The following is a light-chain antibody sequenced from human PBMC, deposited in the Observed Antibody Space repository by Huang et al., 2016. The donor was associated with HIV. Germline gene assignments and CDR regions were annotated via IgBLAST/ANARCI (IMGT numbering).Light chain of an antibody. Sequence: DIQMTQSPSVMSASVGDRVTISCRAIQGIDNYLAWFQQKQGEVPKSLIYATSNLQSGVPSRFSVSRSGTEFTLTISGLQPEDFATDYCLQHNTYPFTFGGGTKVEIK. CDR3: LQHNTYPFT. V-gene: IGKV1-17*03. J-gene: IGKJ4*01. CDR1: QGIDNY. CDR2: ATS.